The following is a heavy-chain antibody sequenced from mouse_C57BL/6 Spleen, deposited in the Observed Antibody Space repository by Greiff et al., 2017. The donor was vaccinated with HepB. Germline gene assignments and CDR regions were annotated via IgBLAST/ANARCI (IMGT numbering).Heavy chain of an antibody. V-gene: IGHV1-69*01. CDR2: IDPSDSYT. CDR1: GYTFTSYW. D-gene: IGHD2-3*01. Sequence: QVQLQQPGAELVMPGASVKLSCKASGYTFTSYWMHWVKQRPGQGLEWIGEIDPSDSYTNYNQKFKGKSTLTVDKSSSTAYMQLSSLTSEDSAVYYCARRGDDGYYPWFAYWGQGTLVTVSA. CDR3: ARRGDDGYYPWFAY. J-gene: IGHJ3*01.